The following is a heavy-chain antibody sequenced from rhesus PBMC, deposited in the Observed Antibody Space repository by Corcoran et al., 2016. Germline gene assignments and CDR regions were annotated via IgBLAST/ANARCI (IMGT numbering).Heavy chain of an antibody. V-gene: IGHV4-127*01. CDR2: IYGSSGST. J-gene: IGHJ4*01. CDR3: AIDPRYSGSYYFDY. D-gene: IGHD3-16*01. CDR1: GSSISSGYD. Sequence: QVQLQESGPGVVKPSETLSLTCAVAGSSISSGYDWSWIRQPPGKGLEWIGYIYGSSGSTNYNPSLKNRVTISKDTSKNQFSLKLSSVTAADTAVYYCAIDPRYSGSYYFDYWGQGVLVTVSS.